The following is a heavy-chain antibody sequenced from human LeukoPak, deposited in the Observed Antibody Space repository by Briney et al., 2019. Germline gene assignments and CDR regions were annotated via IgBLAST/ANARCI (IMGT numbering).Heavy chain of an antibody. Sequence: SETLSLNRTVSGGSFSSYYWSWIRQPPGKGLEWIGYIYYSGSTNYNPPLKSRLTISLDTSKNQFSLKLSSVTSADTAVYYCARSGQLGYVNWFDPWGQGTLVTVSS. D-gene: IGHD6-6*01. CDR3: ARSGQLGYVNWFDP. J-gene: IGHJ5*02. CDR1: GGSFSSYY. CDR2: IYYSGST. V-gene: IGHV4-59*01.